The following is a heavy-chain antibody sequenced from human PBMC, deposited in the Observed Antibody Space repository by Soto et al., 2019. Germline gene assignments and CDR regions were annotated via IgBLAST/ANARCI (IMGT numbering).Heavy chain of an antibody. V-gene: IGHV3-21*04. D-gene: IGHD2-2*01. CDR3: AREDSIIIPAVSDF. J-gene: IGHJ4*02. Sequence: RGGSLRLSCVVYGFPFNNYGINWVRQAPGKGLEWVSTVSKSDYTYYSDLVKGRFTISRDNAKNTVSLQMNTLRAEDTAVYFCAREDSIIIPAVSDFWGQGTLVTVSS. CDR1: GFPFNNYG. CDR2: VSKSDYT.